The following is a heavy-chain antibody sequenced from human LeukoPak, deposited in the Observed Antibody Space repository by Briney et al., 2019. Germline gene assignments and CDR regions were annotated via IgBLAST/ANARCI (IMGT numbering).Heavy chain of an antibody. J-gene: IGHJ4*02. Sequence: PGGSLRLSCAASGFTFSSYGMHWVRQAPGKGLEWVAVIWYGGSNKYYADSVKGRFTISRDNSKNTLYLQMNSLRAEDTAVYYCARDGRITMTRGVLGTFNYWGQGTLVTVSS. V-gene: IGHV3-33*01. CDR1: GFTFSSYG. CDR3: ARDGRITMTRGVLGTFNY. CDR2: IWYGGSNK. D-gene: IGHD3-22*01.